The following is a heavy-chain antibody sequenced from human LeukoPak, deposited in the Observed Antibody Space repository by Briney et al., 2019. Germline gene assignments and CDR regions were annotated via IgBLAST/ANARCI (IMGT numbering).Heavy chain of an antibody. CDR2: ISASGGTT. V-gene: IGHV3-23*01. D-gene: IGHD3-22*01. CDR1: GFTFSSYA. Sequence: GSLRLSCAASGFTFSSYATSWVRQAPGKGLEWVSAISASGGTTYYADSVKGRFTISRDNSKNTLYLQMNSLRAEDTAVYYCAMTYFYDSGGYYYWGQGTLVTVSS. CDR3: AMTYFYDSGGYYY. J-gene: IGHJ4*02.